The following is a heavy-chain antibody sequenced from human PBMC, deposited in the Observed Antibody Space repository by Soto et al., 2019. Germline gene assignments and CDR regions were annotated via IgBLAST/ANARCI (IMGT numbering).Heavy chain of an antibody. J-gene: IGHJ6*02. V-gene: IGHV3-33*01. CDR2: IWYDGSNK. CDR1: GFTFSSHG. D-gene: IGHD4-17*01. Sequence: PGGSLRLSCAASGFTFSSHGMHWVRQAPGKGLEWVAVIWYDGSNKYYADSVKGRFTISRDNSKNTLYLQMNSLRAEDTAVYYCARDPYGDYYYGMDVWGQGTTVPVSS. CDR3: ARDPYGDYYYGMDV.